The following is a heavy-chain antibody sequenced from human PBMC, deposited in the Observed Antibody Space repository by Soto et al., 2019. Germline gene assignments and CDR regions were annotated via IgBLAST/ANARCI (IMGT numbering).Heavy chain of an antibody. J-gene: IGHJ6*02. D-gene: IGHD6-6*01. V-gene: IGHV5-10-1*01. CDR1: VYSFTSYW. CDR2: IDPSDSYT. Sequence: PGESLKISCKGSVYSFTSYWISWVRQMPGKGLEWMGRIDPSDSYTNYSPSFQGHVTISADKSISTAYLQWSSLKASDTAMYYCAREGARRYGSSSLYYYYGMDVWGQGTTVTVSS. CDR3: AREGARRYGSSSLYYYYGMDV.